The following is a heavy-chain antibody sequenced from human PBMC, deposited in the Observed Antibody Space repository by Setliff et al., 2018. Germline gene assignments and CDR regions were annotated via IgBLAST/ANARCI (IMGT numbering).Heavy chain of an antibody. CDR3: ATGSLAIAGTGH. D-gene: IGHD6-13*01. J-gene: IGHJ4*02. CDR1: GYSFIDYY. V-gene: IGHV7-4-1*02. CDR2: INTRTGEP. Sequence: ASVKVSCKASGYSFIDYYIHWVRQAPGQGPEWMGYINTRTGEPMYAQGFTGRFVFSLDPSVSTAYLEISSLKAEDTAHYYCATGSLAIAGTGHWGQGTLVTVSS.